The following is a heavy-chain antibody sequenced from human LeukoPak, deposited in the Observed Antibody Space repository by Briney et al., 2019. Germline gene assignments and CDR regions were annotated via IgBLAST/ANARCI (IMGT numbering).Heavy chain of an antibody. D-gene: IGHD3-9*01. J-gene: IGHJ4*02. V-gene: IGHV3-15*01. CDR1: EFTSSNAW. CDR2: IKSKTDGGTT. CDR3: TTAFPGLLRYFDWLLTNPDY. Sequence: GSLRLSCAASEFTSSNAWMSWVRQAPGKGLEWVGRIKSKTDGGTTDYAAPVKGRFTISRDDSKNTLYLQMNSLKTEDTAVYYCTTAFPGLLRYFDWLLTNPDYWGQGTLVTVSS.